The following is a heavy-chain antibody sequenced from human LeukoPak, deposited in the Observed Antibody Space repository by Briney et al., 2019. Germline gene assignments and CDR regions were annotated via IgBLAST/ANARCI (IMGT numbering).Heavy chain of an antibody. CDR1: GGSFSGYY. CDR3: ARRTTYYYGSGRPLGSMDV. CDR2: INHSGST. Sequence: SETLSLTCAVYGGSFSGYYWSRIRQPPGKGLEWIGEINHSGSTNYNPSLKSRVTISVDTSKNQFSLKLSSVTAADTAVYYCARRTTYYYGSGRPLGSMDVWGKGTTVTVSS. V-gene: IGHV4-34*01. J-gene: IGHJ6*03. D-gene: IGHD3-10*01.